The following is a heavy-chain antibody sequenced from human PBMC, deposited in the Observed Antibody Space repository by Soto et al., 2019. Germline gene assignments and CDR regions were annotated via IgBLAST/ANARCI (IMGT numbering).Heavy chain of an antibody. V-gene: IGHV4-30-2*01. CDR3: ARGQVVPAQH. J-gene: IGHJ4*02. CDR2: IYHSGST. D-gene: IGHD2-15*01. Sequence: QLQLQESGSGLVKPSQTLSLTCAVSGGSISSGGYSWRWIRQPPGKGLEWIGYIYHSGSTYYNPSLMSLVTISVDRCKNQFSLKLSSVTAPDTAGYYCARGQVVPAQHWGQGTLVTVSS. CDR1: GGSISSGGYS.